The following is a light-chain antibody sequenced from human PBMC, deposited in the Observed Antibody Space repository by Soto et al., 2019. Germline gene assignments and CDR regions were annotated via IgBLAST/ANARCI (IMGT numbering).Light chain of an antibody. CDR1: RSDVGGYNY. CDR3: SSYTPTRSYV. CDR2: DVS. V-gene: IGLV2-14*03. Sequence: QSVLTQPASLSGSPGQSIPISCTGTRSDVGGYNYVSWYQQHPGKAPRLMIYDVSTRPSGVSNRFSGSKSGNTASLTISGLQADDEADYYCSSYTPTRSYVFGTGTKATVL. J-gene: IGLJ1*01.